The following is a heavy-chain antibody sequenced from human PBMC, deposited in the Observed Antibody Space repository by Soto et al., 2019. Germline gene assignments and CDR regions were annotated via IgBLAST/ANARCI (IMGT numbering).Heavy chain of an antibody. Sequence: GALRLSCAASGFTVSSNYMSWVRQAPGKGLEWVSVIYSGGSTYYADSVKGRFTISRDNSKNTLYLQMNSLRAEDTAVYYCASIVTYYDFWSVPDAFDIWGQGTMVTVSS. D-gene: IGHD3-3*01. V-gene: IGHV3-66*01. CDR1: GFTVSSNY. J-gene: IGHJ3*02. CDR2: IYSGGST. CDR3: ASIVTYYDFWSVPDAFDI.